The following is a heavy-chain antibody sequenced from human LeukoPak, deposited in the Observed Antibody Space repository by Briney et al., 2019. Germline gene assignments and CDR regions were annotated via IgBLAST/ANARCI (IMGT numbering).Heavy chain of an antibody. CDR1: GGSFSGYY. CDR3: ARGSRELPY. Sequence: SETLSLTCAVYGGSFSGYYWSWIRQPPGKGLEWIGEINHSGSTNYNPSLKSRATISVDTSKNQFSLKLSSVTAADTAVYYCARGSRELPYWGQGTLVTVSS. J-gene: IGHJ4*02. CDR2: INHSGST. V-gene: IGHV4-34*01. D-gene: IGHD1-26*01.